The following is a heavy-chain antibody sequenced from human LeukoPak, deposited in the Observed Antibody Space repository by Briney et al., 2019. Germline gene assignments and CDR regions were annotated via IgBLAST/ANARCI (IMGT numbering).Heavy chain of an antibody. CDR3: AREGFWDYGDYESY. V-gene: IGHV4-34*01. CDR2: INHSGST. Sequence: SETLSLTCTVSGGSISSYYWSWIRQPPGKGLEWIGEINHSGSTNYNPSLKSRVTISVDTSKNQFSLKLSSVTAADTAVYYCAREGFWDYGDYESYWGQGTLVTVSS. D-gene: IGHD4-17*01. CDR1: GGSISSYY. J-gene: IGHJ4*02.